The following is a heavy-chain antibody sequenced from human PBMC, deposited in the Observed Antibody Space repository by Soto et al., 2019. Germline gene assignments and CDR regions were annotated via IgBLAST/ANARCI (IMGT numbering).Heavy chain of an antibody. CDR1: GGSVSSGSYY. CDR3: ARDVGGMVRGVPTGGNWFDP. Sequence: SETLSLTCTVSGGSVSSGSYYWSWIRQPPGKGLEWIGYIYYSGSTNYNPSLKSRVTISVDTSKNQFSLKLSSVTAADTAVYYCARDVGGMVRGVPTGGNWFDPWGQGTLVTVSS. D-gene: IGHD3-10*01. V-gene: IGHV4-61*01. J-gene: IGHJ5*02. CDR2: IYYSGST.